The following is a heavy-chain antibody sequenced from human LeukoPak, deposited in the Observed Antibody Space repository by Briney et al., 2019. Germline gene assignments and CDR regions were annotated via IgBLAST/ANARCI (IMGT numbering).Heavy chain of an antibody. CDR3: ASSAGAPLDY. Sequence: SETLPLTCTVSGGSISSYYWSWIRQPPGKGLEWIGYVYFRGPTNYNPSIKSRVTISVDTSKNQFSLKLTSVTAADTAVYYCASSAGAPLDYWGQGSLVTVSS. D-gene: IGHD7-27*01. V-gene: IGHV4-59*01. CDR2: VYFRGPT. CDR1: GGSISSYY. J-gene: IGHJ4*02.